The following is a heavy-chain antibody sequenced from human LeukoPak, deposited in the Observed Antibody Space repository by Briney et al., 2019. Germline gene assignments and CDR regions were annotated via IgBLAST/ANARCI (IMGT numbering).Heavy chain of an antibody. V-gene: IGHV3-23*01. D-gene: IGHD6-6*01. CDR2: ISGSGGST. CDR1: GFTFSSYA. CDR3: ARDRERYSSSSRILDY. J-gene: IGHJ4*02. Sequence: AGGSLRLSFAASGFTFSSYAMSWVRQAPGKGLEWVSAISGSGGSTYYADSVKGRFTISRDNSKNTLYLQMNSLRAEDTAVYYCARDRERYSSSSRILDYWGQGTLVTVSS.